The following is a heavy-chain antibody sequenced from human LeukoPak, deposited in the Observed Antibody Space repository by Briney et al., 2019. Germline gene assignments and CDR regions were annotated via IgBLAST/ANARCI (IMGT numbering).Heavy chain of an antibody. D-gene: IGHD1-1*01. Sequence: GGSLRLSCAASGFTFSSYAMSWVRQAPGEGLEWVSAISGSGGSTYYADSVKGRFTISRDNSKNTLYLQMNSLKTEDTAVYYCTTDPYTTGTTYWGQGTLVTVSS. J-gene: IGHJ4*02. CDR2: ISGSGGST. CDR1: GFTFSSYA. V-gene: IGHV3-23*01. CDR3: TTDPYTTGTTY.